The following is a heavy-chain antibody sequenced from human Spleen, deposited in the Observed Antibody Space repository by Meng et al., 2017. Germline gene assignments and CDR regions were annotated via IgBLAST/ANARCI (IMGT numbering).Heavy chain of an antibody. J-gene: IGHJ3*02. Sequence: GESLKISCAASGFTFYTYAMSWVRQAPGKGLEWVSGISGSGGSTYYADSVKGRFTISRDNSKNTLYLQMNSQRAEDTAVYYCAKDRGTDYYDSSGYYPDAFDIWGQGTMVTVSS. CDR2: ISGSGGST. CDR1: GFTFYTYA. CDR3: AKDRGTDYYDSSGYYPDAFDI. D-gene: IGHD3-22*01. V-gene: IGHV3-23*01.